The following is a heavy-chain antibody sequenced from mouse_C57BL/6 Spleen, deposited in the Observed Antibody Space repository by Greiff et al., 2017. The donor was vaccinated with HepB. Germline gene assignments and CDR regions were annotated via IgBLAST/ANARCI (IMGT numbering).Heavy chain of an antibody. V-gene: IGHV1-59*01. CDR1: GYTFTSYW. J-gene: IGHJ4*01. CDR3: ARGRGPTYAMDY. CDR2: IDPSDSYT. Sequence: VQLQQPGAELVRPGTSVKLSCKASGYTFTSYWMHWVKQRPGQGLEWIGVIDPSDSYTNYNQKFKGKATLTVDTSSSTDYMQLSSLTSEDSAVNDCARGRGPTYAMDYWGQGTSVTVSS.